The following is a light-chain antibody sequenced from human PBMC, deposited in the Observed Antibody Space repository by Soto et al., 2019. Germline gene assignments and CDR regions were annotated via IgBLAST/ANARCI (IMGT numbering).Light chain of an antibody. CDR1: QRISN. J-gene: IGKJ2*01. V-gene: IGKV3-20*01. Sequence: ENVLTQSPGTLSVSPGERATLSCRASQRISNLAWYQQKPGQAPRLVIYDTSSRATGIPDRFSGSGSGTDFTLTTSRLEPEDLAVYYCLQYGSWYTFGQGTKLEIK. CDR2: DTS. CDR3: LQYGSWYT.